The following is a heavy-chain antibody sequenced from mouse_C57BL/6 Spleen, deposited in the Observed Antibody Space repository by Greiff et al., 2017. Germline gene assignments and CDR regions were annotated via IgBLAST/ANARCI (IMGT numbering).Heavy chain of an antibody. J-gene: IGHJ3*01. CDR1: GYTFTSYW. Sequence: VQLQQPGAELVRPGTSVKLSCKASGYTFTSYWMHWVKQRPGQGLEWIGVIDPSDSYTNYNQKFKGKATLTVDTSSSTAYMQLSSLTSEDSAVYYCARVEGDAGFAYWGQGTLVTVSA. CDR3: ARVEGDAGFAY. CDR2: IDPSDSYT. V-gene: IGHV1-59*01.